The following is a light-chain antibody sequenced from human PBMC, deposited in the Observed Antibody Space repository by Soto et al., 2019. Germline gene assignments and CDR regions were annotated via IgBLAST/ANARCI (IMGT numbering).Light chain of an antibody. J-gene: IGLJ1*01. CDR1: SGDIGSYNR. V-gene: IGLV2-14*01. CDR2: EVT. Sequence: QSVRAQPASVSGSPGQSITISCTGTSGDIGSYNRVSWYQQHPGKAPKLIIYEVTDRPSGVSNRFSGSKSGNTASLTISGLQAEDEAEYYCSSYTNINTRACVFGTGTKVTVL. CDR3: SSYTNINTRACV.